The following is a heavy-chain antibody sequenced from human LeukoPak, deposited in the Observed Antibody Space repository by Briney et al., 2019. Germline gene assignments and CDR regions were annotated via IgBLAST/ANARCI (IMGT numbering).Heavy chain of an antibody. CDR2: MGSDGYTR. CDR1: GFTFSGCE. V-gene: IGHV3-48*03. J-gene: IGHJ3*02. Sequence: PGGSLRLSCVASGFTFSGCEMNWVRQAPGKGLEWVSFMGSDGYTRLYADSLKGRFTISRDNSKNTLYLQMNSLRADDTAVYCCAKDWPSEWQQLPDYDAFDIWGQGTMVTVSS. D-gene: IGHD6-13*01. CDR3: AKDWPSEWQQLPDYDAFDI.